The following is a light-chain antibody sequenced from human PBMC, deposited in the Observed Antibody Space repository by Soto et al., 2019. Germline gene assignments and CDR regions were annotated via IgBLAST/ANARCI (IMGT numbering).Light chain of an antibody. J-gene: IGLJ1*01. CDR1: SSDVGGYNF. Sequence: QSAPTQPPSASGSPGQSLTISCTGTSSDVGGYNFVSWYQQHPGKAPKLLIYEVTQRPSGVPDRFSASKSCNTASLTVSGLQAEDEADYYCSSYAGSDMGVFGTGTKLTVL. V-gene: IGLV2-8*01. CDR2: EVT. CDR3: SSYAGSDMGV.